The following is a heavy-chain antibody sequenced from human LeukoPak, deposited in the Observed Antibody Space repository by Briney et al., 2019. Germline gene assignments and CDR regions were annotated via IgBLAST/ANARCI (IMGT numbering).Heavy chain of an antibody. D-gene: IGHD6-13*01. CDR1: GYTFTAYY. CDR2: INPNSGGT. V-gene: IGHV1-2*02. J-gene: IGHJ4*02. Sequence: ASVKVSCKASGYTFTAYYMHWVRQAPGQGLEWLGWINPNSGGTNYAQKFQGRVTMTRDTSITTAYMELSRLSSDDTAVYYCAISVSSRWAIIDYWGQGTLVTVSS. CDR3: AISVSSRWAIIDY.